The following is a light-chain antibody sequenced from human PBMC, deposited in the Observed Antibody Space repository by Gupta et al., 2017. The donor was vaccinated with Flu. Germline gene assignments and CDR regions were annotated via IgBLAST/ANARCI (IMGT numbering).Light chain of an antibody. CDR1: HDISNF. CDR2: AAS. J-gene: IGKJ1*01. Sequence: PPSLSACVGDRVAITCRASHDISNFLNWYQQKPGTPPKLLIYAASTVQSGVPTRFSGSGSGTEFTLTISRLQPEDFATYYCQQSHSSPVTFGHGTKVDIK. V-gene: IGKV1-39*01. CDR3: QQSHSSPVT.